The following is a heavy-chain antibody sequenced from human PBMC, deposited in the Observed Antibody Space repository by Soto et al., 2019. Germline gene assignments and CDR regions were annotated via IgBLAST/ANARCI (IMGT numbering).Heavy chain of an antibody. Sequence: QVQLVQSGAEVKKPGSSVKVSCKASGGTFSSYAISWVRQAPGQGLEWMGGIIPIFGTANYAQKFQGRVTITTDKPTSTAYMELSSLRSEDTAVYYCARGGSSSGYYLPGVDYYYGMDVWGQGTTVTVSS. CDR1: GGTFSSYA. V-gene: IGHV1-69*05. D-gene: IGHD3-22*01. J-gene: IGHJ6*02. CDR2: IIPIFGTA. CDR3: ARGGSSSGYYLPGVDYYYGMDV.